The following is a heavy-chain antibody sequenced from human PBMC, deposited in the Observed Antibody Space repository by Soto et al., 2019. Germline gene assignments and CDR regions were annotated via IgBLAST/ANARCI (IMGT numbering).Heavy chain of an antibody. J-gene: IGHJ4*02. Sequence: QVQLVQSGAEVKKPGSSVNVSCKASGGIFSTYAISWLRQAPGQGLERMGGIIPLVGTPNYAQRFQGRVTITEDESTSTAYMELSRMGSEDAGVYYCARDRDECGAGNDYNRTHCWGQRNMGAVSS. CDR3: ARDRDECGAGNDYNRTHC. CDR1: GGIFSTYA. CDR2: IIPLVGTP. D-gene: IGHD3-10*01. V-gene: IGHV1-69*01.